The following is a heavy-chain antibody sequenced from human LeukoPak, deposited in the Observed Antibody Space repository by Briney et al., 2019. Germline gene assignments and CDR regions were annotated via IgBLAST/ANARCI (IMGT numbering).Heavy chain of an antibody. CDR1: GFTFSSYW. V-gene: IGHV3-53*01. Sequence: GGSLRLSCAASGFTFSSYWMNWARQAPGKGLEWVSVIFSSGSTYYADSVKGRFTISRDNSKNTLYLQMNSLRAEDTAVYYCAREGYSNGLYRNWGQGTLVTVSS. CDR3: AREGYSNGLYRN. J-gene: IGHJ4*02. D-gene: IGHD6-19*01. CDR2: IFSSGST.